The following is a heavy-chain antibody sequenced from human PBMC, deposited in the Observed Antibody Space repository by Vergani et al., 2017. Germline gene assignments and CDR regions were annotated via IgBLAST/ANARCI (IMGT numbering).Heavy chain of an antibody. D-gene: IGHD3-10*01. CDR3: TTAWGLYYLHGEYFQY. V-gene: IGHV3-23*01. CDR1: GFTFDTHT. CDR2: ISSGGGDI. J-gene: IGHJ1*01. Sequence: EVQLLESGGGLVQPGGSRRLSCAGAGFTFDTHTLAYVRQAPGKGLEWFATISSGGGDIFYADSVKGRFTISRDNSKNTLFLQMNSLKDEDTAVYYCTTAWGLYYLHGEYFQYWGRGTLVSVSS.